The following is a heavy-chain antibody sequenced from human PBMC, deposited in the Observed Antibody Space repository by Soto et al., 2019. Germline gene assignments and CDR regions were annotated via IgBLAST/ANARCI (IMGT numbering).Heavy chain of an antibody. CDR2: IYYSGST. J-gene: IGHJ4*02. Sequence: QLQLQESGPGLVKPSETLSLTCTVSGGSISSSSYYWGWIRQPPGKGLEWIGSIYYSGSTYYNPSLTSRVTIAVDTSKNQFSLKLSSVTAADTAVYYCARHGHDYGDYWGQGTLVTVSS. V-gene: IGHV4-39*01. CDR1: GGSISSSSYY. CDR3: ARHGHDYGDY.